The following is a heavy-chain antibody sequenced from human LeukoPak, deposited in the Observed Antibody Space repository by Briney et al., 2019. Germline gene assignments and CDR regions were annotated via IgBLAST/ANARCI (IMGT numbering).Heavy chain of an antibody. CDR3: ASRGVVVAATSLSDY. CDR2: ISSSGSTI. V-gene: IGHV3-48*03. D-gene: IGHD2-15*01. J-gene: IGHJ4*02. CDR1: GFTFSSYE. Sequence: GGSLRLSCAASGFTFSSYEMNWVRQAPGKGLEWVSYISSSGSTIYYADSVKGRFTISRDNAKNSLYLQMNSLRAEDTAVYYCASRGVVVAATSLSDYWGQGTLVTVSS.